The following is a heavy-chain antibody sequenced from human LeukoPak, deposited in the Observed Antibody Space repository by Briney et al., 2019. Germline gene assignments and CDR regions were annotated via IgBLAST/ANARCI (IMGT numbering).Heavy chain of an antibody. D-gene: IGHD4-11*01. Sequence: PGGSLRLSCAASGFTFDDYGMSWARQAPGKGLEWVSGINWNGGSTGYADSVKGRFTISRDNAKNSLYLQMNSLRAEDTALYYCARGPADSNYFLSGPNYYMDVWGKGTTVTVSS. V-gene: IGHV3-20*04. CDR3: ARGPADSNYFLSGPNYYMDV. CDR2: INWNGGST. CDR1: GFTFDDYG. J-gene: IGHJ6*03.